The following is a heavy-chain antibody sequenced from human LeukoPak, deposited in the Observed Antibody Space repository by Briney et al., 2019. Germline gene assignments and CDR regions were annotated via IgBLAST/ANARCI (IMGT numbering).Heavy chain of an antibody. V-gene: IGHV3-23*01. J-gene: IGHJ6*03. D-gene: IGHD6-13*01. CDR2: ISGSGGST. CDR3: AEDSNSSSWYFSYYYHYYMDV. Sequence: GGSLRLSCAASGFTFSSYAMSWVRQAPGKGLEWVSAISGSGGSTYYADSVKGRFTISRDNSKNTLYLQMNSLRAEDTAVYYCAEDSNSSSWYFSYYYHYYMDVWGKGTTVTVSS. CDR1: GFTFSSYA.